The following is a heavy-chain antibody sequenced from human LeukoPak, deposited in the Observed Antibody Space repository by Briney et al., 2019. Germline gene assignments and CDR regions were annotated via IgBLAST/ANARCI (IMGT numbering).Heavy chain of an antibody. CDR3: ARDAGDFWSGYYPGGLDY. Sequence: SCKVSGYTLTELSMHWVRQAPGKGLEWVAVIWYDGSNKYYADSVKGRFTISRDNSKNTLYLQMNSLRAEDTAVYYCARDAGDFWSGYYPGGLDYWGQGTLVTVSS. CDR1: GYTLTELS. D-gene: IGHD3-3*01. V-gene: IGHV3-33*01. CDR2: IWYDGSNK. J-gene: IGHJ4*02.